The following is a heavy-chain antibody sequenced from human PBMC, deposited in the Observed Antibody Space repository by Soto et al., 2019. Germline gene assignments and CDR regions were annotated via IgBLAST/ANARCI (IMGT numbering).Heavy chain of an antibody. CDR2: IYYSGST. Sequence: PSETLSLTCTVSGGSISSHYWSWIRQPPGQGLEWIGYIYYSGSTYYNPSLKSRVTISVDTSKNQFSLKLSSVTAADTAVYYCARAPYYYGSGSYSVFDPWGQGTLVTVSS. CDR3: ARAPYYYGSGSYSVFDP. V-gene: IGHV4-59*08. J-gene: IGHJ5*02. CDR1: GGSISSHY. D-gene: IGHD3-10*01.